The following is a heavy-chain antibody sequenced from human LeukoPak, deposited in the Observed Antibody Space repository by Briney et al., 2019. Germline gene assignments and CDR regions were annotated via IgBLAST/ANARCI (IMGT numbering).Heavy chain of an antibody. Sequence: SETLSLTSTVPVGSISSSYWSWFRQPPGKELGGFGYIYYSGSTNYNPSLKSRVTISVDTSKNQFSLKLSSVTAADTAVYYCARLYRSSGYYDDYWGQGTLVTVSS. V-gene: IGHV4-59*08. CDR2: IYYSGST. CDR3: ARLYRSSGYYDDY. CDR1: VGSISSSY. J-gene: IGHJ4*02. D-gene: IGHD3-22*01.